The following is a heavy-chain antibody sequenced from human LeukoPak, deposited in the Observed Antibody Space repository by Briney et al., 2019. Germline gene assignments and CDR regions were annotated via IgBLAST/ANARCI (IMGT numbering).Heavy chain of an antibody. Sequence: GGSLRLSRAASGFTFSSYSMNWVRQAPGKGLEWVSYISSSSSTIYYADSVKGRFTISRDNAKNSLYLQMNSLRAEDTAVYYCARDPPWSGYDSWGQGTLVTVSS. V-gene: IGHV3-48*01. CDR3: ARDPPWSGYDS. D-gene: IGHD5-12*01. CDR1: GFTFSSYS. CDR2: ISSSSSTI. J-gene: IGHJ5*02.